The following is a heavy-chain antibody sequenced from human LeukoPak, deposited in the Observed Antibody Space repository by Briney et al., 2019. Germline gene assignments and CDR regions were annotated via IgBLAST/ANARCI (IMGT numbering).Heavy chain of an antibody. CDR2: IYSGGST. J-gene: IGHJ3*02. D-gene: IGHD3-22*01. Sequence: TGGTLRLSCAASGFTVSSNYMSWVRQAPGKGLEWVSVIYSGGSTYYADSVKGRFTISRDNSKNTLYLQMNSLRAEDTAVYYCAGTMIVVVVNAFDIWGQGTMVTVSS. CDR1: GFTVSSNY. V-gene: IGHV3-66*01. CDR3: AGTMIVVVVNAFDI.